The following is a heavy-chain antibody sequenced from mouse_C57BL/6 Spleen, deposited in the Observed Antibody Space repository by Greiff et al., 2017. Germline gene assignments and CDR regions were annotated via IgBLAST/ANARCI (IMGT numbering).Heavy chain of an antibody. V-gene: IGHV1-18*01. D-gene: IGHD2-1*01. CDR1: GYTFTDYN. CDR3: ARSTMGYFDY. J-gene: IGHJ2*01. Sequence: EVKLVESGPELVKPGASVKIPCKASGYTFTDYNMAWVKQSHGKSLEWIGDINPNNGGTIYNQKFKGKATLTVDKSSSTAYMELRSLTSEDTAVYYCARSTMGYFDYWGQGTTLTVSS. CDR2: INPNNGGT.